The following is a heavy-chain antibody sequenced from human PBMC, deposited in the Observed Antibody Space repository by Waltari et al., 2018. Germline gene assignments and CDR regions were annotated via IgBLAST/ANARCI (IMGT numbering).Heavy chain of an antibody. V-gene: IGHV1-3*01. Sequence: QVQLVQSGAEVKKPGASVKVSCKASGYTFTSYAMHWVRQAPGQRLEWMGWINAGNGNTKDSQKFQGRVTITRDTSASTAYMELSSLRSEDTAVYYCARDKDTAGGYYYYGMDVWGQGTTVTVSS. D-gene: IGHD5-18*01. CDR1: GYTFTSYA. CDR3: ARDKDTAGGYYYYGMDV. J-gene: IGHJ6*02. CDR2: INAGNGNT.